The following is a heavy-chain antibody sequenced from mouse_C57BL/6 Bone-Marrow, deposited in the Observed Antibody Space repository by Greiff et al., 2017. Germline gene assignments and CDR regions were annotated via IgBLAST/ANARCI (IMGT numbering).Heavy chain of an antibody. CDR1: GFNIKDYY. J-gene: IGHJ4*01. Sequence: DVKLQESGAELVRPGASVKLSCTASGFNIKDYYMHWVKQRPEQGLEWIGRIDPEDGDTEYAPKFQGKATMTADTSSNTAYLQLSSLTSEDTAVYYCTTYYYGSSYYYAMDYWGQGTSVTVSS. V-gene: IGHV14-1*01. CDR2: IDPEDGDT. D-gene: IGHD1-1*01. CDR3: TTYYYGSSYYYAMDY.